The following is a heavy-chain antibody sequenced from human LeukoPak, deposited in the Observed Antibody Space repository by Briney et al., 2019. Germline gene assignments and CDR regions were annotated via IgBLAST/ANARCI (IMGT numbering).Heavy chain of an antibody. CDR3: ARDYYDSSGYLMDYFDY. CDR2: IIPIFGTA. V-gene: IGHV1-69*06. CDR1: GYTLTELS. Sequence: GASVKVSCKVSGYTLTELSMHWVRQAPGQGLEWMGGIIPIFGTANYAQKFQGRVTITADKSTSTAYMELSSLRSEDTAVYYCARDYYDSSGYLMDYFDYWGQGTLVTVSS. D-gene: IGHD3-22*01. J-gene: IGHJ4*02.